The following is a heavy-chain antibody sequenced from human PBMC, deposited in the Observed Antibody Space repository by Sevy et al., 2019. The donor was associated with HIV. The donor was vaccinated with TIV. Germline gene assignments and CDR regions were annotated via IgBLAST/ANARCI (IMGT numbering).Heavy chain of an antibody. CDR1: GFIFSDSD. CDR2: IDTAGDT. CDR3: ARGVIVEEPATSSGFDY. D-gene: IGHD2-2*01. V-gene: IGHV3-13*01. Sequence: GGSLRLSCAASGFIFSDSDMHWVRQVTGKGLEWVSGIDTAGDTYYAGSVNGRFTISRENAKNSLHLQMNSLRAGDTAIYYCARGVIVEEPATSSGFDYWGQGTLVTVSS. J-gene: IGHJ4*02.